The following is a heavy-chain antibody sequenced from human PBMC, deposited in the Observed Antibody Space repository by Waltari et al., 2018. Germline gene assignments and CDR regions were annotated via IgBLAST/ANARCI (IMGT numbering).Heavy chain of an antibody. CDR2: IYYSGST. V-gene: IGHV4-31*03. Sequence: QVQLQESGPGLVKPSQTLSLTCTVSGGSISSGGYYWSWIRQHPGKGLEWTGYIYYSGSTYSNPSLKSRVTISVDTSKNQFSLKLSSVTAADTAVYYCARDLLIRYFDWHAFDIWGQGTMVTVSS. D-gene: IGHD3-9*01. CDR3: ARDLLIRYFDWHAFDI. CDR1: GGSISSGGYY. J-gene: IGHJ3*02.